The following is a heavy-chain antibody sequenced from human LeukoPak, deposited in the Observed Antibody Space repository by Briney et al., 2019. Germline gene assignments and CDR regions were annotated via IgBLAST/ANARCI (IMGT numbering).Heavy chain of an antibody. J-gene: IGHJ4*02. CDR2: LSGSGGST. CDR3: VGDPTTNRYQYFEY. D-gene: IGHD3-16*01. CDR1: GITLSNYG. Sequence: PGGSLRLSCVVSGITLSNYGMSWVRQAPGKGLEWVAGLSGSGGSTNYADSVKGRFTISRDNAKNSVFLQMDRLTVEDTAVYYCVGDPTTNRYQYFEYWGQGALVTVSS. V-gene: IGHV3-23*01.